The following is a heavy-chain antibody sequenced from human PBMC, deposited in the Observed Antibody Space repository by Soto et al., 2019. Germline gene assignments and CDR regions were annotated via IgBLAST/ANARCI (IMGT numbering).Heavy chain of an antibody. CDR2: ISYDGSNT. Sequence: QVQLVESGGGVVQPGRSLKLSCAASGFTFRTYAMHWVRQAPGKGLEWVAVISYDGSNTYYAVSVKGRFTISRDSSKNTLYLQMNSMRTEDSAGYDCARDSETNGYSYDYFDDWGQGTLGTVSS. D-gene: IGHD5-18*01. CDR3: ARDSETNGYSYDYFDD. CDR1: GFTFRTYA. J-gene: IGHJ4*02. V-gene: IGHV3-30*04.